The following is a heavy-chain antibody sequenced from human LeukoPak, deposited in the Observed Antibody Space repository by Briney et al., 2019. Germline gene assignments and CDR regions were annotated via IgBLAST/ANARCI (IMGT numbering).Heavy chain of an antibody. Sequence: PSETLSLTCIVSGGSISSGIYYWNWVRQPAGKGLEWIGRIYSSGSTNYNPSLRSRVTISIDTSKNQFSLNLTSVTAADTAVYYCARAGSPNWIDPWGQGTLVTVSS. J-gene: IGHJ5*02. CDR1: GGSISSGIYY. D-gene: IGHD2-15*01. V-gene: IGHV4-61*02. CDR2: IYSSGST. CDR3: ARAGSPNWIDP.